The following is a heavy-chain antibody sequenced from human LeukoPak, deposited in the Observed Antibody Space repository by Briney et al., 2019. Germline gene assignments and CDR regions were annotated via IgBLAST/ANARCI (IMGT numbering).Heavy chain of an antibody. CDR1: GFTFSSYE. CDR2: ISSSGGTI. D-gene: IGHD3-16*01. CDR3: ARDGGSYYDY. V-gene: IGHV3-48*03. Sequence: GGSLRLSCAASGFTFSSYEMNWVRRAPGKGLEWVSYISSSGGTIYYADSVKGRFTISRDNAKNSLYLQMNSLRAEDTAVYYCARDGGSYYDYWGQGTLVTVSS. J-gene: IGHJ4*02.